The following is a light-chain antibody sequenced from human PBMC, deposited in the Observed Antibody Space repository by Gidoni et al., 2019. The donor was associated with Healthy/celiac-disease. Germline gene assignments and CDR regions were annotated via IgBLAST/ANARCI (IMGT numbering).Light chain of an antibody. Sequence: QRVTISCTGSSSNIGAGYDVHWYQQLPGTAPKLLIYGNSNRPSGVPDRFSGSKSGTSASLAITGLQAEDEADYYCQSYDSSLSGYVFGTGTKVTVL. V-gene: IGLV1-40*01. CDR3: QSYDSSLSGYV. CDR1: SSNIGAGYD. J-gene: IGLJ1*01. CDR2: GNS.